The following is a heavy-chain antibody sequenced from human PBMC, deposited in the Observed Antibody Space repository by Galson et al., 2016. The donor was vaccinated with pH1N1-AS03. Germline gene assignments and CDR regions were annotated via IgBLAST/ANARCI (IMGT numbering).Heavy chain of an antibody. CDR1: GFTFSTSY. J-gene: IGHJ6*02. CDR3: ARRNPNPNFAIWYQHDYGMDV. D-gene: IGHD2-2*01. CDR2: ISNDGRNV. V-gene: IGHV3-74*01. Sequence: SLRLSCAASGFTFSTSYIHWVRQAPGKGLEWVSRISNDGRNVRYADFVKGRFAVSRDYAKHTVFLQMNSLRADDTAVYFCARRNPNPNFAIWYQHDYGMDVWGQGTTVTVSS.